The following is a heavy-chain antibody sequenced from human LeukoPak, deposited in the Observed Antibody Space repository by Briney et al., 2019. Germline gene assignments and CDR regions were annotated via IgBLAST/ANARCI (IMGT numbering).Heavy chain of an antibody. Sequence: GGSLRLSCAASGFTFSSYAMHWVRQAPGKGLEWVAVISYDGSNKYYADSVKGRFTISRDNSKNTLYLQMNSLRAEDTAVYYCARGSELERLRVKFGYFDYWGQGTLVTVSS. CDR2: ISYDGSNK. CDR1: GFTFSSYA. J-gene: IGHJ4*02. CDR3: ARGSELERLRVKFGYFDY. D-gene: IGHD1-1*01. V-gene: IGHV3-30*04.